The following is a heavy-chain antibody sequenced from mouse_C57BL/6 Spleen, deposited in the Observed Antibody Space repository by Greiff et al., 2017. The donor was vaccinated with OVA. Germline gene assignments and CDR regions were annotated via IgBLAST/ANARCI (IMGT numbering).Heavy chain of an antibody. J-gene: IGHJ3*01. CDR3: TRYGNSWFAY. CDR1: GYTFTDYE. D-gene: IGHD1-1*01. CDR2: IDPETGGT. Sequence: VNLVESGAELVRPGASVTLSCKASGYTFTDYEMHWVKQTPVHGLEWIGAIDPETGGTAYNQKFKGKAILTADKSSSTAYMELRSLTSEDSAVYYCTRYGNSWFAYWGQGTLVTVSA. V-gene: IGHV1-15*01.